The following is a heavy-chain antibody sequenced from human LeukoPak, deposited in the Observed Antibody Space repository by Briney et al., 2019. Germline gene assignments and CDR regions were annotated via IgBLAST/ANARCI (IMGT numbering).Heavy chain of an antibody. Sequence: PGGSLRLSCAASGFTFSSYAMHWVRQAPGKGLEWVAVISYDGSNKYYADSVKGRFTISRDNSKNTLYLQMNNLGAEDTAVYYCARSSGYYLNYFDYWGQGTLVTVSS. V-gene: IGHV3-30-3*01. CDR1: GFTFSSYA. CDR2: ISYDGSNK. D-gene: IGHD3-22*01. CDR3: ARSSGYYLNYFDY. J-gene: IGHJ4*02.